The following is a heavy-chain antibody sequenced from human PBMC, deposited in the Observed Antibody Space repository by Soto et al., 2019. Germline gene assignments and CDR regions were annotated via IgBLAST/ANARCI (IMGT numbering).Heavy chain of an antibody. D-gene: IGHD1-7*01. CDR3: ARSLPGTYGAFDL. Sequence: EVQLLESGGGLVQPGGSLRLSCAASGFTFTIYAMSWVRQAPGKGLEWVSRISGDGSSTTYADSVRGRFTISRDNAKNTVYLQMDSLRAEDTAVYYCARSLPGTYGAFDLWGQGTMVTVSS. CDR1: GFTFTIYA. J-gene: IGHJ3*01. CDR2: ISGDGSST. V-gene: IGHV3-74*02.